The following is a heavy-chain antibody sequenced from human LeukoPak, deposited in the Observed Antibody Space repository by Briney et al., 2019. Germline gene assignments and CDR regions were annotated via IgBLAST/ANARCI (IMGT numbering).Heavy chain of an antibody. CDR1: GVTFSSYW. V-gene: IGHV3-74*01. CDR2: INSDGTTT. J-gene: IGHJ4*02. Sequence: GGSLRLSCAASGVTFSSYWMHWVRQPPGKGPVWVSRINSDGTTTSYADSVKGRFTVSRDNAKNTLYLQMNSLRAEDTAVYYCARVGSGGNCNWGQGTLVTVSS. D-gene: IGHD2-15*01. CDR3: ARVGSGGNCN.